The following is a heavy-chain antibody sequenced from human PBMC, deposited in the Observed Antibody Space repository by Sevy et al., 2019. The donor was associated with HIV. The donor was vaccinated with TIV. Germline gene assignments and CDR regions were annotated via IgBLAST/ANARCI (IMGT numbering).Heavy chain of an antibody. J-gene: IGHJ4*02. V-gene: IGHV4-59*08. CDR3: ARGAVVIGTAATPVLDF. CDR2: IYNNIGRT. D-gene: IGHD6-13*01. CDR1: DDSINSYY. Sequence: SETLSLTCSVSDDSINSYYWSWIRQPPGKGLQWIGYIYNNIGRTSYNPSLTSRVTFSVDTSKNQFSLKLTSVTAADTAVYYCARGAVVIGTAATPVLDFWGQGSLVTVSS.